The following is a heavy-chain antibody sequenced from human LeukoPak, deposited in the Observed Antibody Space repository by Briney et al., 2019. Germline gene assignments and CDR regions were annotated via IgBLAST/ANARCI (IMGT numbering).Heavy chain of an antibody. Sequence: SQTLSLTCTVSGGSISSGGYYWRWIRQHPGKGLEWIGYIYYSGSTYYNPSLKSRVTISVDTSKNQFSLKLSSVTAADTAVYYCARALGFGELLLGDAFDIWGQGTMVTVSS. CDR2: IYYSGST. CDR1: GGSISSGGYY. V-gene: IGHV4-31*03. D-gene: IGHD3-10*01. J-gene: IGHJ3*02. CDR3: ARALGFGELLLGDAFDI.